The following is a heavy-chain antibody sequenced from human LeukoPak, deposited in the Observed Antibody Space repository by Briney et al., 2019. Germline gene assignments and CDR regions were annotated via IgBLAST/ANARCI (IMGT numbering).Heavy chain of an antibody. CDR1: GYSISSGYY. D-gene: IGHD2-15*01. V-gene: IGHV4-38-2*01. CDR2: IYHSGST. CDR3: AGSYDAFDI. J-gene: IGHJ3*02. Sequence: SETLSLTCAVSGYSISSGYYWGWIRQPPGKGLEWFGSIYHSGSTYYNPSLKSRVTISVDTSKNQFSLKLSSVTAADTAVYYCAGSYDAFDISGQGRIVSVSS.